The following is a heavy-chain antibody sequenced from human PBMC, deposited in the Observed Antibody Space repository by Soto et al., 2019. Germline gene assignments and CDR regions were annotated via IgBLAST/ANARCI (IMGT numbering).Heavy chain of an antibody. V-gene: IGHV1-46*01. J-gene: IGHJ3*02. CDR3: ARAFEETYAFDI. CDR2: INPSGGST. CDR1: GYTFTSYY. Sequence: ASVKVSCKASGYTFTSYYMHWVRQAPGQGLEWMGIINPSGGSTSYAQKFQGRVTMTRDTSTSTVYMELSRLRSEDTAVYYCARAFEETYAFDIWGQGTMVTVSS.